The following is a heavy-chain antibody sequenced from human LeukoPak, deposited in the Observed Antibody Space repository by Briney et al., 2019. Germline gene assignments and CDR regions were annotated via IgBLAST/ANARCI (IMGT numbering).Heavy chain of an antibody. CDR2: IGASGAST. Sequence: GGSLRLSCAASGFTFSNYAMSRVRQAPGKGLEWVSSIGASGASTFHADSVKGRFIISRDISKNTLYLQMNSLRAEDTAIYYCAKGGIKRFGMVPDWFDPWGQGTLVTVSS. CDR1: GFTFSNYA. J-gene: IGHJ5*02. D-gene: IGHD3-3*01. V-gene: IGHV3-23*01. CDR3: AKGGIKRFGMVPDWFDP.